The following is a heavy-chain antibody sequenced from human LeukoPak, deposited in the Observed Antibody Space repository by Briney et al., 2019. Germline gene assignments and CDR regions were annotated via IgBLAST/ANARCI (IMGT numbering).Heavy chain of an antibody. CDR2: IYTSGST. J-gene: IGHJ5*02. V-gene: IGHV4-4*09. CDR3: ARQVPTMVRGVIITIWFDP. Sequence: SETLSLTCTVSGDSISSYYWSWIRQPPRKGLEWVGYIYTSGSTNYNPSPNSRVTVSVDTSKNQFSLKLRSVTAADTAVYYWARQVPTMVRGVIITIWFDPWGQGTLVTVSS. CDR1: GDSISSYY. D-gene: IGHD3-10*01.